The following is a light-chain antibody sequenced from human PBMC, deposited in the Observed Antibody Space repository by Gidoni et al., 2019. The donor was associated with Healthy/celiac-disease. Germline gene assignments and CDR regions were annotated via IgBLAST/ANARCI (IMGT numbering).Light chain of an antibody. CDR1: SSNIGSNY. J-gene: IGLJ2*01. V-gene: IGLV1-47*02. CDR2: SNN. CDR3: AAWDDSLSGVV. Sequence: QSVLTQPPSASGTPGPRVTISCSGSSSNIGSNYVYWYQQLPGTAPKLLIYSNNQRPSGVPDRFSGSKSGTSASLAISGLRSEDEADYYCAAWDDSLSGVVFGGGTKLTAL.